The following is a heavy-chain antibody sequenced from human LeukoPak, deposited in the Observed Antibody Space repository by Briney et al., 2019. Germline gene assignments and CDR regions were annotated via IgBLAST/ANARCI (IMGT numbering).Heavy chain of an antibody. D-gene: IGHD2-15*01. CDR1: GGSISSGDYY. CDR3: ARVIYCSGGSCYDGAWFDP. Sequence: ASQTLSLTCTVSGGSISSGDYYWSWIRQPPGKGLEWIGYIYYSGSTYYNPSLKSRVTISVDTSKNQFSLKLSSVTAADTAVYYCARVIYCSGGSCYDGAWFDPWGQGTLVTVSS. V-gene: IGHV4-30-4*08. CDR2: IYYSGST. J-gene: IGHJ5*02.